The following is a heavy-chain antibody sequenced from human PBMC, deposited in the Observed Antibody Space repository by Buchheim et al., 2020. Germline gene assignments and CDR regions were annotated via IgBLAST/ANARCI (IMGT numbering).Heavy chain of an antibody. V-gene: IGHV4-39*01. CDR2: TLYNGNA. CDR1: GGSIRSSSYY. J-gene: IGHJ5*02. CDR3: ASQDRIVGSIRWFDP. Sequence: QLQLQESGPGLVKPSETLSLTCTVSGGSIRSSSYYWGWIRQPPGKGLDWIGSTLYNGNAYYNPSLKSRVTISVDTSKNQFSLKLNSVTAADTAVYYCASQDRIVGSIRWFDPWGQGTL. D-gene: IGHD1-26*01.